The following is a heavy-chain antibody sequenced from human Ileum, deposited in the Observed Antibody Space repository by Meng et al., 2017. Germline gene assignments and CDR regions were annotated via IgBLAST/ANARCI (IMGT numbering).Heavy chain of an antibody. CDR3: ARTRRGSSGWYMGY. D-gene: IGHD6-19*01. J-gene: IGHJ4*02. Sequence: QVQLQQWGAGLLKPSETLSLTCAVYGGSFSGYYWSWIRQPSGKGLEWIGEINHSGSTNYNPSLKSRVTISVDTSKNQFSLKLSSVTAADTAVYYCARTRRGSSGWYMGYWGQGTLVTVSS. CDR1: GGSFSGYY. CDR2: INHSGST. V-gene: IGHV4-34*01.